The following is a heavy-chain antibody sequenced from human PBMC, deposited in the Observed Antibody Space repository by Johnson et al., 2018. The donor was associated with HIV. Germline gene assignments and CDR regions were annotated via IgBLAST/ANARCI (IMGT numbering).Heavy chain of an antibody. CDR3: AREGRRTIFDI. Sequence: QVQLVESGGGLVQPGGSLRLSCVASGFTFSSYGMHWVRQAPGKGLEWVAFIRNDGGNKYNVDSVKGRFTISRDNAKKSLYLQMNGLRAEDTAVYYCAREGRRTIFDIWGQGTMVTVSS. D-gene: IGHD5-24*01. CDR2: IRNDGGNK. V-gene: IGHV3-30*02. CDR1: GFTFSSYG. J-gene: IGHJ3*02.